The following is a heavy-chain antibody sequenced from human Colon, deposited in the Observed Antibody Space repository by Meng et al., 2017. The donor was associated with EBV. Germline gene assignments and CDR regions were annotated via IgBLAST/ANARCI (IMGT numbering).Heavy chain of an antibody. J-gene: IGHJ4*02. CDR2: IIHGGSP. D-gene: IGHD2-8*02. CDR1: GGSLGGGY. V-gene: IGHV4-34*12. Sequence: QWGAGTVQLSEHLSLTCAVNGGSLGGGYWNWIRPPPGKGLEWIGEIIHGGSPSYNPSLKSRVTISIDTSKNQLSLMLSSVTAADTAVYYCARRPTGIDYWGQGTLVTVSS. CDR3: ARRPTGIDY.